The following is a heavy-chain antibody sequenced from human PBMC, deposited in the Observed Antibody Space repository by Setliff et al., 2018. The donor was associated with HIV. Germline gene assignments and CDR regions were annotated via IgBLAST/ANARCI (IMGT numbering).Heavy chain of an antibody. Sequence: ASVKVSCKASGYTFTSLDINWVRQATGQGPEWMGWLNPASGNTGSAQRFQGRVTMTRNTSISIAYMELSNLRSEDTAVYYCARGAPGRSCSGGSCSYFDYWGQGTLVTVSS. J-gene: IGHJ4*02. CDR3: ARGAPGRSCSGGSCSYFDY. D-gene: IGHD2-15*01. CDR2: LNPASGNT. V-gene: IGHV1-8*01. CDR1: GYTFTSLD.